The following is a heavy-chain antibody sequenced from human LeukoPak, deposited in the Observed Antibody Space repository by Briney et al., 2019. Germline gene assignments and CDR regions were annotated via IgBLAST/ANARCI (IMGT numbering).Heavy chain of an antibody. CDR1: GGTFSSYA. Sequence: SVTVSCTASGGTFSSYAISWVRQAPGQGLEWMGRIIPILGIANYAQKFQGRVTITADKPTSTAYMELSSLRSEDTAVYYCATRSFGYYMDVWGKGTTVTVSS. CDR2: IIPILGIA. D-gene: IGHD1/OR15-1a*01. V-gene: IGHV1-69*04. J-gene: IGHJ6*03. CDR3: ATRSFGYYMDV.